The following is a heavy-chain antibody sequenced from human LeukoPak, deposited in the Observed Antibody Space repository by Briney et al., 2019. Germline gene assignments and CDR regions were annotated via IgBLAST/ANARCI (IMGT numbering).Heavy chain of an antibody. CDR2: ISYSGNT. CDR1: GGSISNPNKY. CDR3: ARLSYYDYDYHYYYYMDL. J-gene: IGHJ6*03. D-gene: IGHD3-16*01. Sequence: SETLSLTCSVSGGSISNPNKYWGWIRQPPGKGLEWIGGISYSGNTYYNPSLKTPVTISVDTSENQFSLRLSPVTAADTAVYYCARLSYYDYDYHYYYYMDLWGKGTTVTVSS. V-gene: IGHV4-39*01.